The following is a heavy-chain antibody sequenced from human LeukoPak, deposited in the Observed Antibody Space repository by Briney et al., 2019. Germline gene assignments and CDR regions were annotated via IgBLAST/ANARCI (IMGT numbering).Heavy chain of an antibody. CDR1: GFTFSSYG. J-gene: IGHJ4*02. CDR2: ISYDGSNK. V-gene: IGHV3-30*18. CDR3: AKEGQLWLHGLDY. Sequence: GGSLRLSCAASGFTFSSYGMHWVRQAPGKGLEWVAVISYDGSNKYYADSVKGRFTISRDNSKNTLYLQMNSLRAEDTAVYYCAKEGQLWLHGLDYWGQGTLVTVSS. D-gene: IGHD5-18*01.